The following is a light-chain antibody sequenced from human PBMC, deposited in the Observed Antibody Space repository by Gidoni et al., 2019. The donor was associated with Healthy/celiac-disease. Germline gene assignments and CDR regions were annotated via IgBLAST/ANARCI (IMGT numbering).Light chain of an antibody. J-gene: IGKJ1*01. V-gene: IGKV1-39*01. CDR3: QQSYNTPWT. CDR2: AAS. Sequence: DIQMTQSPSSLSASVGDRVTITCRASQSIGNYLNWYQQKLGQAPELLIFAASSLQGGVPSRFSGSGSGTDFTLTINNLQPADFETYYCQQSYNTPWTFGQGTKVEI. CDR1: QSIGNY.